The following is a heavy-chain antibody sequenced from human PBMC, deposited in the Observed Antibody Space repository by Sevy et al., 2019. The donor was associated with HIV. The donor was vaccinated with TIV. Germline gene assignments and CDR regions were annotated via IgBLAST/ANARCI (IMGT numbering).Heavy chain of an antibody. V-gene: IGHV1-2*02. CDR1: GYTFTGYY. D-gene: IGHD4-17*01. CDR2: INPNSGGT. CDR3: ARDGSGDYVYWFDP. J-gene: IGHJ5*02. Sequence: ASVKVSCKASGYTFTGYYMHWVRQAPGQGLEWMGWINPNSGGTNYAQKFQGRVTMTSDTSISTAYIELSRLRSDDTAVYYCARDGSGDYVYWFDPWGQGTLVTVSS.